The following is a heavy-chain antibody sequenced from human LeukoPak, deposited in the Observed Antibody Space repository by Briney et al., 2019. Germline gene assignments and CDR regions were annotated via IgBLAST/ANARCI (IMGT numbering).Heavy chain of an antibody. D-gene: IGHD2-2*02. CDR2: ISSSGSTI. Sequence: PGGSLRLSCAASGFTFSDYYMSWIRQAPGKGLEWASYISSSGSTIYYADSVKGRFTISRDNAKNSLYLQMNSLRAEDTAVYYCAREFEYCSSTSCYTLDYWGQGTLVTVSS. V-gene: IGHV3-11*04. J-gene: IGHJ4*02. CDR3: AREFEYCSSTSCYTLDY. CDR1: GFTFSDYY.